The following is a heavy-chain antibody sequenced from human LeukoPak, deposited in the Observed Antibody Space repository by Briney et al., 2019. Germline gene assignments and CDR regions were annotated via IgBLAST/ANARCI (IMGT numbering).Heavy chain of an antibody. CDR3: ARVGHYDRSGYYSSFDS. D-gene: IGHD3-22*01. Sequence: GGSLRLSCTASGFTVGSNFMSWVRQAPGKGLEWVSIIYSGGSTYYTDSVRGRFTISRDNPKNTLYLQMNSLRAEDTAAYYCARVGHYDRSGYYSSFDSWGQGTLVAVSS. CDR2: IYSGGST. V-gene: IGHV3-66*01. CDR1: GFTVGSNF. J-gene: IGHJ4*02.